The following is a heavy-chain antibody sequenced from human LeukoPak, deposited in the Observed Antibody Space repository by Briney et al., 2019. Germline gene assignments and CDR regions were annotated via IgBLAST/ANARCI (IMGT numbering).Heavy chain of an antibody. CDR2: IYYSGST. D-gene: IGHD1-26*01. J-gene: IGHJ4*02. V-gene: IGHV4-39*01. Sequence: PSETLSLTCSVSGGSITSSHYYWGWVRQPPGKGLEWVGGIYYSGSTYYNPSLKSRVTISVDTSRNEFSLRLSSVTAADTALYFCARQSGSYGGILDNWGQGILGTVSP. CDR1: GGSITSSHYY. CDR3: ARQSGSYGGILDN.